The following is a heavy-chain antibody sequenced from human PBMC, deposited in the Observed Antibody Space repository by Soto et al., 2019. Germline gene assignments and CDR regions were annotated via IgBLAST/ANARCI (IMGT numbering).Heavy chain of an antibody. V-gene: IGHV1-3*01. CDR1: GYTFTSYA. Sequence: ASVKVSCKASGYTFTSYAMHWVRQAPGQRLEWMGWINGDNGKTKYSQKFQGRVNITRDTSASTAYMELSSLRSEDTVVYYCARDVLGSSGNYPPDYWGQGTLATVSS. J-gene: IGHJ4*02. CDR2: INGDNGKT. D-gene: IGHD1-26*01. CDR3: ARDVLGSSGNYPPDY.